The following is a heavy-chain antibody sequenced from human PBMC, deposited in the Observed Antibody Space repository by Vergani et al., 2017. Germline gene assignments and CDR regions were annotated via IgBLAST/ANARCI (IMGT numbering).Heavy chain of an antibody. D-gene: IGHD3-9*01. J-gene: IGHJ4*02. V-gene: IGHV4-38-2*02. Sequence: QVQLQESGPGLVKPSETLSLTCTVSGYSISSGYYWGWIRQPPGKGLEWIGSIYHSGSTYYNPSLKSRATISVDTSKNQFSLKLSSVTAADTAVYYCAIYDILTGYYKGYYFDYWGQGTLVTVSS. CDR3: AIYDILTGYYKGYYFDY. CDR2: IYHSGST. CDR1: GYSISSGYY.